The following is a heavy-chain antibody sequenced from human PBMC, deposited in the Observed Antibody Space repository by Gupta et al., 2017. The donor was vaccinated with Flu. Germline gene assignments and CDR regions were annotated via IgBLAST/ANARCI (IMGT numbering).Heavy chain of an antibody. D-gene: IGHD3-10*01. V-gene: IGHV4-61*02. CDR1: GGSINNDNYY. CDR2: IHASGST. CDR3: ARDKGISMARGVRRGNWFDP. Sequence: QVQLQESGPGLVRPSQTLSLTCTVSGGSINNDNYYWSWIRKPAGKGLEWIGRIHASGSTNYNPSLKSRVTVSVDTSKSQFSLSLKSVTAADTAVYYCARDKGISMARGVRRGNWFDPWGQGTLVTVSS. J-gene: IGHJ5*02.